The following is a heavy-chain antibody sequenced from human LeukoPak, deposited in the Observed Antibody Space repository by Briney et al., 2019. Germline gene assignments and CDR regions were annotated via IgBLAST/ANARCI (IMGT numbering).Heavy chain of an antibody. CDR1: GFTFTSSA. CDR3: AASTQGVSPFDY. J-gene: IGHJ4*02. D-gene: IGHD2-2*01. V-gene: IGHV1-58*01. Sequence: SVKVSCKASGFTFTSSAVQWVRQARGQRLEWIGWIVVGSGNTNYAQKFQERVTITRDMSTSTAYMELSSLRSGDTAVYYCAASTQGVSPFDYWGQGTLVTVSS. CDR2: IVVGSGNT.